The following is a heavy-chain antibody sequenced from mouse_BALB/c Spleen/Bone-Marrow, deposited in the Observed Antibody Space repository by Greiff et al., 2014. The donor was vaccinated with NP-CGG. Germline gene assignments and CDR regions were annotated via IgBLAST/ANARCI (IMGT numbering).Heavy chain of an antibody. CDR3: VSYKYGWYFDV. V-gene: IGHV14-3*02. J-gene: IGHJ1*01. Sequence: EVKLMESGAELVKPGASVKLSCTASGFNIKDTYMHWVKQRPEQGLEWIGRIDPANGNTKYDPKFQGKATITADTSSNTAYLQLSSLTSEDTAAYYCVSYKYGWYFDVWGAGTTVTVSS. CDR2: IDPANGNT. CDR1: GFNIKDTY. D-gene: IGHD2-14*01.